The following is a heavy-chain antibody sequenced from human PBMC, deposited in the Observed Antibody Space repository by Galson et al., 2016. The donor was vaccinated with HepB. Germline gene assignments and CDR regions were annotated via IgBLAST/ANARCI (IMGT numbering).Heavy chain of an antibody. D-gene: IGHD1-20*01. V-gene: IGHV5-51*01. CDR1: GYSFTSYW. J-gene: IGHJ6*03. Sequence: QSGAEVKKPGESLKISCKASGYSFTSYWIGWVRQMPGKGLEWMGIIHPGDSDIRYSPSFKGQVTISVDTSKRTAYLQWSSLKASDTAMYYCARHDCNWNYYYYYMDVWGKGTTVTVSS. CDR2: IHPGDSDI. CDR3: ARHDCNWNYYYYYMDV.